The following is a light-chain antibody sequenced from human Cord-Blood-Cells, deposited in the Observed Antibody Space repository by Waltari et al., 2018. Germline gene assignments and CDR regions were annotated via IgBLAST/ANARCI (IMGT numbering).Light chain of an antibody. CDR1: QSISSY. CDR3: QQSYSTRPS. Sequence: DIQMTQSPSSLYASVGDRVTITCRASQSISSYLNWYQQKPGKAPKLLIYAASSLQSGVPSRFSGSGSGTDFTLTISSLQPEDFATYYCQQSYSTRPSFGQGTKLEIK. J-gene: IGKJ2*03. CDR2: AAS. V-gene: IGKV1-39*01.